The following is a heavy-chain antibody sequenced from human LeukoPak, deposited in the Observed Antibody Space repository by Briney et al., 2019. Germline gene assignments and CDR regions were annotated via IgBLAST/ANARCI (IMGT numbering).Heavy chain of an antibody. CDR1: GFTFSSYG. Sequence: GSLRLSCAASGFTFSSYGMHWVRQAPGKGLEWIGYIYYSGSTNYNPSLKSRVTISVDTSKNQFSLKLSSVTAADTAVYYCARGHEGSYLGAFDIWGQGTMVTVSS. V-gene: IGHV4-59*01. CDR3: ARGHEGSYLGAFDI. D-gene: IGHD2-15*01. CDR2: IYYSGST. J-gene: IGHJ3*02.